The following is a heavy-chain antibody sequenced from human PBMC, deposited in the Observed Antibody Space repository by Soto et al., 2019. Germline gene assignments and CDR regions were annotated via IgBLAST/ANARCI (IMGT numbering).Heavy chain of an antibody. Sequence: QVQLQESGPGLVKPSETLSLTCTVSGGSVSSGSYYWSWIRQPPGKGLEWIGYIYYSGSTNYNPSLKSRVTISVDTSTNQFSLKLSSVTAADTAVYYCARDAPYYDILTGYHYYGMDVWGQGTTVTVSS. CDR1: GGSVSSGSYY. CDR3: ARDAPYYDILTGYHYYGMDV. V-gene: IGHV4-61*01. CDR2: IYYSGST. D-gene: IGHD3-9*01. J-gene: IGHJ6*02.